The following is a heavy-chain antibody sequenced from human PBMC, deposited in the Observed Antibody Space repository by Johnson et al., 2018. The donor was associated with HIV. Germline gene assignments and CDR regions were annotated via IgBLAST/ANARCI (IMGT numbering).Heavy chain of an antibody. CDR3: ARATWSDDAFDI. J-gene: IGHJ3*02. CDR2: FSWNSGRI. D-gene: IGHD2-8*01. V-gene: IGHV3-9*01. Sequence: VQLVESGGGLVQPGGSLRLSCAASGFTFSSYAMHWVRQAPGKGLEWVSGFSWNSGRIGYADSVKGRFTISRDNAKNSLYLQMNSLRAEDTALYYCARATWSDDAFDIWGQGTMVTVSS. CDR1: GFTFSSYA.